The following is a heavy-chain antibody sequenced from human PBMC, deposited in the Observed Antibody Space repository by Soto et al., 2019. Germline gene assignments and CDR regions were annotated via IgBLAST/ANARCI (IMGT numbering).Heavy chain of an antibody. J-gene: IGHJ4*02. D-gene: IGHD2-2*03. V-gene: IGHV5-51*01. CDR1: GYSFTSYW. CDR3: ARQGPLFGYCERTSCEYYY. CDR2: IYPGDSDA. Sequence: GESLKISCKGSGYSFTSYWIGWVRQMPGKGLEWMGIIYPGDSDARYSPSFQGQVTISVDMSISTAYLHLSSLKASDTAMYYCARQGPLFGYCERTSCEYYYLGQRNLVTVSS.